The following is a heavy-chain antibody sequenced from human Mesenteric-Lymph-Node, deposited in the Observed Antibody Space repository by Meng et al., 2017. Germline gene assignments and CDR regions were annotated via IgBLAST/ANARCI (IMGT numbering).Heavy chain of an antibody. CDR3: AREQFGGARYNWFDP. CDR2: IYHSGST. D-gene: IGHD3-16*01. V-gene: IGHV4-4*02. J-gene: IGHJ5*02. Sequence: AQRQGSGPGLVKPWGTLTLSCAGYGGSSSSSNWWSWVRQPPGKGLEWIGEIYHSGSTNYNPSLKSRVTISVDKSKNQFSLKLSSVTAADTAVYYCAREQFGGARYNWFDPWGQGTLVTVSS. CDR1: GGSSSSSNW.